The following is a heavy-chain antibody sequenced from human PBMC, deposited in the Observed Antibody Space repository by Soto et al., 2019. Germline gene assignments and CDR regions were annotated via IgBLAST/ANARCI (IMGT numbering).Heavy chain of an antibody. D-gene: IGHD5-18*01. CDR3: ARASRWRQVVGYKYGLDV. Sequence: QEYLVESGGGLVKPGGSLRLSCALSGFTVSDHYLTWIRQAPGRGLEWIAYISGSGSFTNYADSVKGRFIISRDIAQNSMYLQINSLRAEDTAVYYCARASRWRQVVGYKYGLDVWGQGTVVTVSS. J-gene: IGHJ6*02. CDR2: ISGSGSFT. CDR1: GFTVSDHY. V-gene: IGHV3-11*06.